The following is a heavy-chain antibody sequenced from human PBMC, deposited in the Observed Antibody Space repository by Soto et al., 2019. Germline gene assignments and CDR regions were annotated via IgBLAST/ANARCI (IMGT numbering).Heavy chain of an antibody. D-gene: IGHD1-26*01. Sequence: EVQLLESGGGLVQPAGSLRLSCAASGFTFSIYTMSWFRQAPGKGLEWVSSIYGNGRSTFYSASVKGRFTISRDNSGNTVYLQMSSLRAEDTAIYYCAKDFTPDARWDIDYWGKGSLVTVSS. V-gene: IGHV3-23*01. CDR2: IYGNGRST. CDR1: GFTFSIYT. CDR3: AKDFTPDARWDIDY. J-gene: IGHJ4*02.